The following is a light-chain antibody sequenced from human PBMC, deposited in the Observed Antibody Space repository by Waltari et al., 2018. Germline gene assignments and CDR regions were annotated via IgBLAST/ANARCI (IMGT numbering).Light chain of an antibody. CDR1: APNIGGNL. V-gene: IGLV1-44*01. J-gene: IGLJ3*02. Sequence: QSVLTQPPSASGTPGQRVTISCSGSAPNIGGNLVNWYQQLTGKAPKLLIYRSDQRPSGVPDRFSGSKTGTSASLAISGLQSDDEADYFCASWDDSLNGHWVFGGGTKVTVL. CDR2: RSD. CDR3: ASWDDSLNGHWV.